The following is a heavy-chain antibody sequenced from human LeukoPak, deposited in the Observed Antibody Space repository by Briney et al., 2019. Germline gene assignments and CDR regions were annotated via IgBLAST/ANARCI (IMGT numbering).Heavy chain of an antibody. CDR1: GFTFSTSS. CDR2: ISGDGTTT. D-gene: IGHD6-13*01. V-gene: IGHV3-74*01. J-gene: IGHJ4*02. CDR3: TRVRSSSWYDY. Sequence: GGSLRLSRATSGFTFSTSSMHWVRQAPGKGLVWVSRISGDGTTTTYADSVKGRFTISRDNAKNTLFLQMNSLRVDDTAVYYCTRVRSSSWYDYWGQGALVTVSS.